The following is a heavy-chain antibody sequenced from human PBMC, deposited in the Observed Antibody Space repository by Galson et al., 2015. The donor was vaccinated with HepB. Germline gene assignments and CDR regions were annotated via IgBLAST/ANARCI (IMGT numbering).Heavy chain of an antibody. V-gene: IGHV3-74*01. CDR3: LHDSDGPDY. CDR1: GFTFGIYW. CDR2: INPDGTNV. J-gene: IGHJ4*02. D-gene: IGHD3-22*01. Sequence: SLRLSCAASGFTFGIYWMHWVRQPPGGGPVWVSHINPDGTNVRYADSVKGRFTIPRDNAKNTLYLQMNSLRDEDTAVYYCLHDSDGPDYWGQGTMVTVSS.